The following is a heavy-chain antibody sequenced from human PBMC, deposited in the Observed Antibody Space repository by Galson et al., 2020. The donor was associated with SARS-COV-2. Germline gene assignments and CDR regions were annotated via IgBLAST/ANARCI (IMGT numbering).Heavy chain of an antibody. J-gene: IGHJ6*02. Sequence: GASVKVSCKASGGTFSSYAISWVRQAPGQGLEWMGGIIPIFGTANYAQKFQGRVTITADESTSTAYMELSSLRSEDTAVYYCARTRPSRINDYYDSSGYYYVHAPDVWGQGTTVTVSS. V-gene: IGHV1-69*13. CDR3: ARTRPSRINDYYDSSGYYYVHAPDV. CDR2: IIPIFGTA. D-gene: IGHD3-22*01. CDR1: GGTFSSYA.